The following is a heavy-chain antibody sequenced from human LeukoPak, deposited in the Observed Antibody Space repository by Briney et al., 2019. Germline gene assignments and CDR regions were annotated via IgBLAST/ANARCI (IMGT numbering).Heavy chain of an antibody. CDR3: ARWASGGSSTSCYPGSGCHEGIGFDP. CDR1: GYTFTRHY. D-gene: IGHD2-2*01. Sequence: ASVKVSCKASGYTFTRHYMNWVRQAPGQGLEWMGWINPNSGGTNYAQKFQGRVTMTRDTSISTAYMELSRLRSDDTAVYYCARWASGGSSTSCYPGSGCHEGIGFDPWGQGTLVTVSS. CDR2: INPNSGGT. V-gene: IGHV1-2*02. J-gene: IGHJ5*02.